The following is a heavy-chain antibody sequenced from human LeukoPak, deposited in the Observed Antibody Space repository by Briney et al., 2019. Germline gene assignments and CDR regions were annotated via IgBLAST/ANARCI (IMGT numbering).Heavy chain of an antibody. Sequence: SETLSLTCTVSGGSISSSGYYWGWIRQPPGKGLEWIGSIYYSGNTYYNASLKSRVTISVDTSKNQFSLKLSSVPAADTAVYYCARQGGYSYRILDYWGQGTLVTVSS. CDR2: IYYSGNT. CDR1: GGSISSSGYY. CDR3: ARQGGYSYRILDY. V-gene: IGHV4-39*01. J-gene: IGHJ4*02. D-gene: IGHD5-18*01.